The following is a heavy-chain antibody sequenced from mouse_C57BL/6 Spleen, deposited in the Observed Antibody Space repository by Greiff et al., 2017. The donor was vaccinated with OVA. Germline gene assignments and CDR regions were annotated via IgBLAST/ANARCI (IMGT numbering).Heavy chain of an antibody. J-gene: IGHJ3*01. CDR2: IDPSDSYT. CDR3: ARSLWLSRGFAY. CDR1: GYTFTSYW. Sequence: QVQLQQPGAELVRPGPSVKLSCKASGYTFTSYWMHWVKQRPGQGLEWIGVIDPSDSYTNYNQKFKGKATLTVDTSSSTAYMQLSSLTSEDSAVYYCARSLWLSRGFAYWGQGTLVTVSA. V-gene: IGHV1-59*01. D-gene: IGHD2-2*01.